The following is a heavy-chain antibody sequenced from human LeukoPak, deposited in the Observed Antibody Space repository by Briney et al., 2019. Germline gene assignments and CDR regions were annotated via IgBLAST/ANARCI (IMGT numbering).Heavy chain of an antibody. J-gene: IGHJ4*02. V-gene: IGHV3-66*01. CDR3: ARGPSTGELDY. CDR1: GFTVGSKY. CDR2: LYSGGSK. D-gene: IGHD7-27*01. Sequence: PGGSLRLSCSVSGFTVGSKYMTWVRQAPGKGLEWVSILYSGGSKYYADSVKGRFTISRDDSKNTLYLQMNGLRAEDTAMYYCARGPSTGELDYWGQGALVTVAS.